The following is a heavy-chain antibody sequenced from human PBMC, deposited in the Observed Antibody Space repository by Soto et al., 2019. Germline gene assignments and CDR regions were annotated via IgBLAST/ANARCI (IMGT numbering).Heavy chain of an antibody. D-gene: IGHD3-10*01. CDR3: AGDYYGSGDNWFDP. CDR1: GFTFSSYA. CDR2: ISGSGGST. V-gene: IGHV3-23*01. Sequence: EVQLLESGGGLVQPGGSLRLSCAASGFTFSSYAMSWVRQAPGKGLEWVSAISGSGGSTYYADSVKGRFTNSRDNTKNALYLQMNSLRAEDTAVYYCAGDYYGSGDNWFDPWGQGTLVTVSS. J-gene: IGHJ5*02.